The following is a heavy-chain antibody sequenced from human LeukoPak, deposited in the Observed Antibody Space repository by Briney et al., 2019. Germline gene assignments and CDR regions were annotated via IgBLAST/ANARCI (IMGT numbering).Heavy chain of an antibody. Sequence: GASVKVSCKASGYTFTSYAMNWVRQAPGQGLERMGWINTNTGNPTYAQGFTGRFVFSLDTSVSTAYLQISSLKAEDTAVYYCARVQYYYDSSGYYDWGQGTLVTVSS. CDR1: GYTFTSYA. J-gene: IGHJ4*02. D-gene: IGHD3-22*01. CDR3: ARVQYYYDSSGYYD. V-gene: IGHV7-4-1*02. CDR2: INTNTGNP.